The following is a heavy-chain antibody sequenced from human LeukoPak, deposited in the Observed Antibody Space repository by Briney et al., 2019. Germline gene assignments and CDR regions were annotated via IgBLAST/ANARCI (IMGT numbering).Heavy chain of an antibody. CDR1: GFSFSSYW. V-gene: IGHV3-74*01. CDR3: ARAHHNYYGGCYDH. Sequence: GESLRLSCVASGFSFSSYWMYWVRHAPGKGLVVVYRIKGDGSTTHYADSVKGRFTISRDNAKNTLYLQMNSLRAEDTAVYYCARAHHNYYGGCYDHWGRGTLVTVSS. D-gene: IGHD4-23*01. CDR2: IKGDGSTT. J-gene: IGHJ4*02.